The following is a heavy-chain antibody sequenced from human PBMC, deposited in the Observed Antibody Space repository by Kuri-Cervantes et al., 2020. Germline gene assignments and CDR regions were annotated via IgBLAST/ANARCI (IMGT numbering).Heavy chain of an antibody. V-gene: IGHV3-21*01. CDR1: GFTFSNFS. CDR3: ASATTYSSSSPLFY. CDR2: ITTSSTCI. Sequence: GGSLRLSCAASGFTFSNFSMNWVRQAPGKGLECVSFITTSSTCIPYADSVKGRFTISRDNAKNSLYLQMNSLRAEDTAVYYCASATTYSSSSPLFYWGQGTLVTVSS. D-gene: IGHD6-6*01. J-gene: IGHJ4*02.